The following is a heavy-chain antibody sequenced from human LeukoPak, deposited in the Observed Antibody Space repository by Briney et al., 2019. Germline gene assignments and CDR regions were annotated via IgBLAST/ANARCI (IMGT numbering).Heavy chain of an antibody. CDR3: TKDTLSTIAAGGAFDI. D-gene: IGHD6-13*01. V-gene: IGHV3-9*03. CDR1: GFTFDDYA. Sequence: GGSLRLSCAVSGFTFDDYAMHWVRQASGKGLEWVSGISWNSGYIHYADSVKGRFTISRDNAKNSLYLQMNSLRAEDMALYYCTKDTLSTIAAGGAFDIWGQGTMVTVSS. CDR2: ISWNSGYI. J-gene: IGHJ3*02.